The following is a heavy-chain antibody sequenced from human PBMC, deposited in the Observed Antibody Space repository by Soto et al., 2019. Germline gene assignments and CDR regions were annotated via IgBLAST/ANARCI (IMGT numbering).Heavy chain of an antibody. CDR2: IIPVFGIE. V-gene: IGHV1-69*13. D-gene: IGHD3-22*01. CDR1: GGPFSSYG. J-gene: IGHJ3*02. CDR3: ARGLSYYDSSGYSDAFDI. Sequence: SVKVSCKASGGPFSSYGVSWVRQAPGQGLEWMGRIIPVFGIEHYAQKSQGRVTVTADESTSTAYMELSGLTSEDTAVYYCARGLSYYDSSGYSDAFDIWGQGTLVTFSS.